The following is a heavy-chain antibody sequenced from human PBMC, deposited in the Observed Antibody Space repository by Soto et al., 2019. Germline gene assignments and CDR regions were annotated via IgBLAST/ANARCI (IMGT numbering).Heavy chain of an antibody. J-gene: IGHJ1*01. CDR3: VREGQVGATILLHY. CDR1: GYTFTTYG. CDR2: NSAYNGNT. V-gene: IGHV1-18*01. Sequence: ASLKVSCKASGYTFTTYGISWVRQVLGQGLEWMGWNSAYNGNTNYAQKLQDRVTMTRDTSTSTAYMELRSLRSDDTAVYYCVREGQVGATILLHYWGQGTLVTVSS. D-gene: IGHD1-26*01.